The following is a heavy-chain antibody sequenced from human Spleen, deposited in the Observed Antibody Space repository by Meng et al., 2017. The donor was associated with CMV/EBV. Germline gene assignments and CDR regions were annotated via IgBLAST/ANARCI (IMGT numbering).Heavy chain of an antibody. D-gene: IGHD2-2*02. CDR3: ARGDCSSTSCYRVGWFDP. Sequence: ASVKVSCKASGYTFTDYYIHWVRQAPGQGLEWVGWINPMTGDTNFAQKFPGRVTMTRDTSINTVYMELNRLISDDTAIYYCARGDCSSTSCYRVGWFDPWGQGTLVTVSS. CDR2: INPMTGDT. V-gene: IGHV1-2*02. J-gene: IGHJ5*02. CDR1: GYTFTDYY.